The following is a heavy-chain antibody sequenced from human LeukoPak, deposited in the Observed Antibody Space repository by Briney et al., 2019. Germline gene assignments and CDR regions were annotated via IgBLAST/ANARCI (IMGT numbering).Heavy chain of an antibody. CDR1: GGSISPYY. D-gene: IGHD6-19*01. CDR2: VSYSGNT. Sequence: SETLSLTCTVSGGSISPYYWSWIRQPPGKGLEWIGYVSYSGNTNYNPALKSRVTISVGTSKNKLSLKLTSLTAADTAVYYCAIDTFSSGWWEYSDYWGQGTLVTVFS. CDR3: AIDTFSSGWWEYSDY. J-gene: IGHJ4*02. V-gene: IGHV4-59*08.